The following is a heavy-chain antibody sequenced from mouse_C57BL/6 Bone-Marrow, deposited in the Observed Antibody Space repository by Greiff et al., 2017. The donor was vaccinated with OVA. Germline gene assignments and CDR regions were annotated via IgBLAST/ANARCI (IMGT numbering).Heavy chain of an antibody. D-gene: IGHD2-3*01. CDR1: GYTFTSYW. V-gene: IGHV1-59*01. CDR2: IDPSDSYT. CDR3: ARDGYYVG. J-gene: IGHJ2*01. Sequence: QVQLQQPGAELVRPGTSVKLSCKASGYTFTSYWMHWVKQRPGQGLEWIGVIDPSDSYTNYNQKFKGTATLTVDTSSSTAYLQLSSLTAEDSAVYNCARDGYYVGWGKGTTLTVSS.